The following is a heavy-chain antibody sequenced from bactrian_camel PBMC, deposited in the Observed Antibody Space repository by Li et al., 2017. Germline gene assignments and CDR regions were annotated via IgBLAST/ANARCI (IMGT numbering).Heavy chain of an antibody. Sequence: LVESGGGSVETGGSLRISCIASGSIDAIMYMAWFRKHPGKEREPVATIRTTTSSTYYSTSVKGRFTISQDNAKSTVTLQMDSLKPEDSGMYYCATTSACGGSWYADSDACVRYCRDYKYFGQGTQVTV. V-gene: IGHV3S53*01. CDR2: IRTTTSST. D-gene: IGHD6*01. CDR1: GSIDAIMY. J-gene: IGHJ4*01.